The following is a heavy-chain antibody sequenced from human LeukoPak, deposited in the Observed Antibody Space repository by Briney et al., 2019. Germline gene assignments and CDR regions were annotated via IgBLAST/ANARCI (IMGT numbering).Heavy chain of an antibody. CDR1: GYTFTGYY. J-gene: IGHJ4*02. CDR2: INPNSGGT. V-gene: IGHV1-2*02. CDR3: ARGCTSTSCYHHFDY. Sequence: ASVKVSCKASGYTFTGYYMHWVRQAPGQGLEWMGWINPNSGGTNYAQKFQGRVTMTGDTSISTAYMELSRLRSDDTAMYYCARGCTSTSCYHHFDYWGQGTLVTVSS. D-gene: IGHD2-2*01.